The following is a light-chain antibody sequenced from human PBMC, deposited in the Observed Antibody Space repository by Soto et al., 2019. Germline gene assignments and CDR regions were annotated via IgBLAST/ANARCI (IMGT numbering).Light chain of an antibody. CDR1: QSISTY. J-gene: IGKJ2*01. CDR2: AAS. V-gene: IGKV1-39*01. CDR3: QQSYSTPRT. Sequence: DIQVTQSPSTLSASIGDRVTLTCRASQSISTYLNWYQQKPGKAPNLLIYAASSLQSGVPSRFSGYGSGTDFTLTISSLQPEDFATYYCQQSYSTPRTFCQGTKLEIK.